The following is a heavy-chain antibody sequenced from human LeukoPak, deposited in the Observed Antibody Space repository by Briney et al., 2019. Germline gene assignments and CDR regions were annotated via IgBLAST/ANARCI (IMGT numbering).Heavy chain of an antibody. V-gene: IGHV4-34*01. D-gene: IGHD3-10*01. CDR1: GGSFSGYY. CDR3: ARRRGSGSYYNGRNNWFDP. J-gene: IGHJ5*02. Sequence: SETLSLTCAVYGGSFSGYYWSWIRQPPGKGLEWIGEINYSGSTNYNPSLKSRVTISVDTSKNQFSLKLSSVTAADTAVYYCARRRGSGSYYNGRNNWFDPWGQGTLVTVSS. CDR2: INYSGST.